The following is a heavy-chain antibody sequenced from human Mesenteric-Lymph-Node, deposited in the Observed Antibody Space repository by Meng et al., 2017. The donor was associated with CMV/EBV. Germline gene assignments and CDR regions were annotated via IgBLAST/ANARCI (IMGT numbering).Heavy chain of an antibody. CDR1: GGSISGAGYY. V-gene: IGHV4-31*02. CDR2: IYYSGTA. J-gene: IGHJ4*02. Sequence: VSGGSISGAGYYCSWIRQHPGKGLEWIGYIYYSGTASYNPSLKSRATMSVDTSKNQFSLKLTSVTAADTALYYCAIDTSGYYHFHYWGQGTLVTVSS. D-gene: IGHD3-22*01. CDR3: AIDTSGYYHFHY.